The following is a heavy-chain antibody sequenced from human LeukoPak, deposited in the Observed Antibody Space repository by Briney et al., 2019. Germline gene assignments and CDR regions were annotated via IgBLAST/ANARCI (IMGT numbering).Heavy chain of an antibody. CDR3: ARDRRDTYYYDSSGEVDAFDI. J-gene: IGHJ3*02. Sequence: PGGSLRLSCAASGFTFSSYSMNWVRQAPGKGLEWVSSISSSSSYIYYADSVKGRFTISRDNAKNSLYLQMSSLRAEDTAVYYCARDRRDTYYYDSSGEVDAFDIWGQGTMVTVSS. D-gene: IGHD3-22*01. V-gene: IGHV3-21*01. CDR1: GFTFSSYS. CDR2: ISSSSSYI.